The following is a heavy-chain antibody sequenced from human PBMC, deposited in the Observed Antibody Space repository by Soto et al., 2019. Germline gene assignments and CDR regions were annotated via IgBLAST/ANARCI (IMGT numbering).Heavy chain of an antibody. V-gene: IGHV3-72*01. D-gene: IGHD3-3*01. Sequence: GGSLRLSCAASGFTFSDHYMDWVRQAPGKGLEWVGRTRNKANSYTTEYAASVKGRFTISRDDSKNSLYLQMNSLKTEDTAVYYCARDIIGITIFGRGWSYMDVWGKGTTVTVSS. CDR3: ARDIIGITIFGRGWSYMDV. J-gene: IGHJ6*03. CDR1: GFTFSDHY. CDR2: TRNKANSYTT.